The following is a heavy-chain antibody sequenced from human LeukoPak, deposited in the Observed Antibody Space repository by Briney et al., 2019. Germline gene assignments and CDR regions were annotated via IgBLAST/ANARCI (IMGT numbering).Heavy chain of an antibody. J-gene: IGHJ4*02. CDR2: ITWDGGGT. D-gene: IGHD3-9*01. V-gene: IGHV3-43D*03. CDR1: GFTFDGYA. CDR3: ARDRPTLTGYYPFDY. Sequence: GGSLRLSCAASGFTFDGYAMHWVRQAPGRGLEWVSLITWDGGGTYYADSVKGRFTISRDNAKNSLYLQMNSLRAEDTAVYYCARDRPTLTGYYPFDYWGQGTLVTVSS.